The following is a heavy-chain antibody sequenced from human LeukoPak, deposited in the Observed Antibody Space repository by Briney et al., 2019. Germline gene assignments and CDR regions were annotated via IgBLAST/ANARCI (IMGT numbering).Heavy chain of an antibody. CDR3: AKDPGKFWSGHDY. CDR1: GFTFSSYS. J-gene: IGHJ4*02. V-gene: IGHV3-30-3*01. D-gene: IGHD3-3*01. Sequence: PGGSLRLSCAASGFTFSSYSMHWVRQVPGKGLEWVAVISYDGSNKYYADSVKGRFTISRDNSKNTLYLQMNSLRGEDTAVYYCAKDPGKFWSGHDYWGQGTLVTVSS. CDR2: ISYDGSNK.